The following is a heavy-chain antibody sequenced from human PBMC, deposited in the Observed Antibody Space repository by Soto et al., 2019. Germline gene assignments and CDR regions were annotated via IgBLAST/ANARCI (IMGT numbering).Heavy chain of an antibody. CDR1: GGTFSSHA. J-gene: IGHJ2*01. D-gene: IGHD6-19*01. CDR3: ARDRYSSGWEHWYFDL. Sequence: QVQLVQSGAEVKKPGSSVKVSCKASGGTFSSHAISWVRQAPGQGLEWMGGIIPIFGTANYAQKFQGRVTITADESTSTAYMELSSLRSEDTAVYYCARDRYSSGWEHWYFDLWGRGTLVTVSS. V-gene: IGHV1-69*01. CDR2: IIPIFGTA.